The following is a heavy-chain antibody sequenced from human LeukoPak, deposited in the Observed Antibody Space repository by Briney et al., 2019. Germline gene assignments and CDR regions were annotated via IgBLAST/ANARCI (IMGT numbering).Heavy chain of an antibody. V-gene: IGHV1-69*05. Sequence: ASVKVSCKASGGTFSSYAISWVRQAPGQGLEWMGRIIPIFGTANYAQKIQGRVTITTDESTSTAYMELSSLRSEDTAVYYCAGGVYYDYVWGSYRYKAAFDIWGQGTMVTVSS. J-gene: IGHJ3*02. CDR3: AGGVYYDYVWGSYRYKAAFDI. D-gene: IGHD3-16*02. CDR2: IIPIFGTA. CDR1: GGTFSSYA.